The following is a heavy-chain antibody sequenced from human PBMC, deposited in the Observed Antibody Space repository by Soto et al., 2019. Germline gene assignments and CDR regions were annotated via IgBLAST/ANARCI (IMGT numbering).Heavy chain of an antibody. CDR3: ARDEITYYYGSGTHHWFDP. Sequence: LSLTCTVSGGSISSGGYYWSWIRQHPGKGLEWIGYIYYSGSTYYNPSLKSRVTISVDTSKNQFSLKLSSVTAADTAVYYCARDEITYYYGSGTHHWFDPWGTGTLVTVFS. CDR1: GGSISSGGYY. D-gene: IGHD3-10*01. CDR2: IYYSGST. V-gene: IGHV4-31*03. J-gene: IGHJ5*02.